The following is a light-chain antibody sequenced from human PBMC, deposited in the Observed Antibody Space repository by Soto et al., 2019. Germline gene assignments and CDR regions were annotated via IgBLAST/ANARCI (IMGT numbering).Light chain of an antibody. Sequence: QSALTQPASVSGSPGQSITISCAGTGSDVGAYNLVSWYQQHPGKAPKLILCEVNTRPSGISNRLSGSKSGDTASLTISGLQAEDEADYFCCSYAGTVAYVFGTGTKVTVL. CDR2: EVN. CDR3: CSYAGTVAYV. J-gene: IGLJ1*01. V-gene: IGLV2-23*02. CDR1: GSDVGAYNL.